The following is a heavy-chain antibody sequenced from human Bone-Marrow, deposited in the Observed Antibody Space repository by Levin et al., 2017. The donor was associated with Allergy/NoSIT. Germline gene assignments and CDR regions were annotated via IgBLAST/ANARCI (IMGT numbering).Heavy chain of an antibody. Sequence: SQTLSLPCTVSGGSLSSVYWTWIRQPPGKGLEWIGNVFYNGGANYNPSLRGRVTFLLDTSKSQFSLRLTSLTAADTAIYYCARDRDFYSASGSRDSGMDVWGQGTSVTVSS. CDR2: VFYNGGA. D-gene: IGHD3-10*01. CDR3: ARDRDFYSASGSRDSGMDV. J-gene: IGHJ6*02. V-gene: IGHV4-59*01. CDR1: GGSLSSVY.